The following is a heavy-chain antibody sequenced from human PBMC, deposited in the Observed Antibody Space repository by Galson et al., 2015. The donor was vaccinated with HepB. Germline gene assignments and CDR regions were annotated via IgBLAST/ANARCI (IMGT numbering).Heavy chain of an antibody. D-gene: IGHD2-15*01. J-gene: IGHJ4*02. CDR3: ARGDVVVVAATLLDY. Sequence: SLRLSCAASGFTFSSYAMHWVRQAPGKGLEWVAVISYDGSNKYYADSVKGRFTISRDNSKNTLYLQMNSLRAEDTAVYYCARGDVVVVAATLLDYWGQGTLVTVSS. CDR2: ISYDGSNK. CDR1: GFTFSSYA. V-gene: IGHV3-30-3*01.